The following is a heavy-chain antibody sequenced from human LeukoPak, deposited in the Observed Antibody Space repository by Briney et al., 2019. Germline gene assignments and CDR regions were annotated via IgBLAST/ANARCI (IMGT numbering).Heavy chain of an antibody. J-gene: IGHJ4*02. CDR3: ARDRGIQLWSPYFDY. D-gene: IGHD5-18*01. CDR1: GFTFSSYG. Sequence: PGRSLRLSCAASGFTFSSYGMHWVRLAPGKGLEWVAVIWYDGSNKYYADSVKGRFTISRDNSKNTLYLQMNSLRAEDTAVYYCARDRGIQLWSPYFDYWGQGTLVTVSS. V-gene: IGHV3-33*08. CDR2: IWYDGSNK.